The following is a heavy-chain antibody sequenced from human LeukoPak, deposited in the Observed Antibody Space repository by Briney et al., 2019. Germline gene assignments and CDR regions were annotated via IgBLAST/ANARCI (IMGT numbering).Heavy chain of an antibody. D-gene: IGHD4-11*01. J-gene: IGHJ4*02. V-gene: IGHV3-23*01. Sequence: PGGSLRLSCAASGFTFNSYAMSWVHQAPGKGLEWVSAISGSGGSTYYADSVKGRFTISRDNSKNTLYLQMNSLRAEDTAVYYCAKDRTFWATVTDYWGQGTLVTVSS. CDR3: AKDRTFWATVTDY. CDR1: GFTFNSYA. CDR2: ISGSGGST.